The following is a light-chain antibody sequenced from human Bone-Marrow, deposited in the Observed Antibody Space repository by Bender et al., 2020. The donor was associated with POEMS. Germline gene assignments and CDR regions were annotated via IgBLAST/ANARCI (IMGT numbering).Light chain of an antibody. Sequence: QSVLTQPPSASGTPGQRVAISCSGSSSNIGSNTVNWYQQFPGTAPKLLMYSDDQRQSGVPDRFSGSKSGSSASLANSGLQSEGEADYYCAAWDDSLNGVVFGGGTKLTVL. J-gene: IGLJ3*02. V-gene: IGLV1-44*01. CDR1: SSNIGSNT. CDR2: SDD. CDR3: AAWDDSLNGVV.